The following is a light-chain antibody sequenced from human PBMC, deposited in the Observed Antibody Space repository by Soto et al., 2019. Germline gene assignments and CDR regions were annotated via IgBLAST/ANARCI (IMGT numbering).Light chain of an antibody. Sequence: QSALTQPPSVSGAPGQRVTISCTGSSSNIGGGYDVHWYQQLPGAAPKLLIYGNINRPSGVPDRFSGSKSGTSASLAITGLQAEDEADYYCQSYDSSLSGHVVFGGGTQLTVL. J-gene: IGLJ2*01. V-gene: IGLV1-40*01. CDR3: QSYDSSLSGHVV. CDR2: GNI. CDR1: SSNIGGGYD.